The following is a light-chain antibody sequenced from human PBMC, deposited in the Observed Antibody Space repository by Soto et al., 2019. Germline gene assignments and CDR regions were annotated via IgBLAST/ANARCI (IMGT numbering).Light chain of an antibody. V-gene: IGLV2-11*01. CDR2: DVS. CDR1: SSDVGAYNY. J-gene: IGLJ1*01. CDR3: CSYTNSAYV. Sequence: QSALTQPRSVSGSPGQSVTISCTGTSSDVGAYNYVSWYQQHPAKAPNLMIYDVSKPPPGVPDRFSGSKSGNTASLTISGLQAEDEGDYYCCSYTNSAYVFGTGTKLTVL.